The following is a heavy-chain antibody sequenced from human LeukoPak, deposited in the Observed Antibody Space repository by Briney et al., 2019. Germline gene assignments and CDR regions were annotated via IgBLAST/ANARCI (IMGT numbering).Heavy chain of an antibody. CDR2: IYNREST. CDR3: ARRSWYFDY. D-gene: IGHD2-15*01. V-gene: IGHV4-59*01. CDR1: GDSMNTYY. J-gene: IGHJ4*02. Sequence: SETLSLTCTVSGDSMNTYYWNWIRQPPGKGLEWIGYIYNRESTNYNPSLKSRVTISIDTSKNQFSLKLISVTPADMAVYYCARRSWYFDYWGQGTLVTVSS.